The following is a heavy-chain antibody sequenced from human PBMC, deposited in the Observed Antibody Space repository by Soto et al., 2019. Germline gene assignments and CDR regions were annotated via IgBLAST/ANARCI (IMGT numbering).Heavy chain of an antibody. V-gene: IGHV1-69*06. D-gene: IGHD5-18*01. CDR2: IIPIFGTA. CDR3: ARVVRFRGYSYGLPDY. CDR1: GGTFSSYA. Sequence: SVKVSCKASGGTFSSYAISWVRQAPGQGLEWMGGIIPIFGTANYAQKFQGRFTITADKSTSTAYMELSSLRSEDTAVYYCARVVRFRGYSYGLPDYWGQGTLVTVSS. J-gene: IGHJ4*02.